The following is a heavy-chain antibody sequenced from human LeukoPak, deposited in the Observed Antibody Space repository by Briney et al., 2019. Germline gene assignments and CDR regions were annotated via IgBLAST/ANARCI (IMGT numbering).Heavy chain of an antibody. D-gene: IGHD3-3*01. CDR1: GYTFTSYA. CDR2: INTNTGSP. CDR3: ARDRNDPTYYDFWSGYPNYYYYYGMDV. V-gene: IGHV7-4-1*02. Sequence: ASVKVSCKASGYTFTSYAMNWVRQAPGQGLEWMGWINTNTGSPTYAQGFTGRFVFSLDTSVSTAYLQISSLKAEDTAVYYCARDRNDPTYYDFWSGYPNYYYYYGMDVWGQGTTVTVSS. J-gene: IGHJ6*02.